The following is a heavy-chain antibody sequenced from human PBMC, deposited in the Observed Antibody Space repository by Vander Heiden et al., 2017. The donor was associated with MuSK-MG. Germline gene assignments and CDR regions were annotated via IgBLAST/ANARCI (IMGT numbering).Heavy chain of an antibody. CDR2: IYHSGST. Sequence: QVQLQESGPGLVKPSETLSLTCTVSGYSISSGYYWGCIRQPPGKGLGWIGSIYHSGSTYYNPSLKSRVTISVDTSKNQFSLKLSSVTAADTAVYYCARGVVVVVAGFDPWGQGTLVTVSS. V-gene: IGHV4-38-2*02. CDR3: ARGVVVVVAGFDP. CDR1: GYSISSGYY. D-gene: IGHD2-15*01. J-gene: IGHJ5*02.